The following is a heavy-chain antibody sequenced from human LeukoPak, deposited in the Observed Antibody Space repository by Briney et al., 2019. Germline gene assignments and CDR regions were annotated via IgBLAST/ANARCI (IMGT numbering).Heavy chain of an antibody. V-gene: IGHV3-23*01. CDR2: ISGSGGST. Sequence: GGSLRLSCAASGFTFSTYAMSWVRQAPGKGLEWVSGISGSGGSTNYADSVKGRFTISRDNSKNTLYLQMNSLRAEDTAVYYCAREVAAGYFDYWGQGTLVTVSS. CDR3: AREVAAGYFDY. D-gene: IGHD6-13*01. J-gene: IGHJ4*02. CDR1: GFTFSTYA.